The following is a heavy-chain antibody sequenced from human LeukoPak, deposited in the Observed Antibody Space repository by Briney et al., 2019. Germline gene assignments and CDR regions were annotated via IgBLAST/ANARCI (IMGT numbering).Heavy chain of an antibody. V-gene: IGHV4-59*01. CDR3: ARDRNYDFWSGPFFDP. CDR1: GGSISGYY. D-gene: IGHD3-3*01. CDR2: IYYSGST. J-gene: IGHJ5*02. Sequence: SETLSLTCTVSGGSISGYYWSWIRQPPGKGLEWIGYIYYSGSTNYNPSLKSRVTISVDTSKNQFSLKLSSVTAADTAVYYCARDRNYDFWSGPFFDPWGQGTLVTVSS.